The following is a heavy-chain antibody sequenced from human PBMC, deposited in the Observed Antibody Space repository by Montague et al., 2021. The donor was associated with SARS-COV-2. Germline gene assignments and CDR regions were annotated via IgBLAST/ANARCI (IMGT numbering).Heavy chain of an antibody. Sequence: SETLSLTCAVYGGSFSDYKWTWIRQSPGKGLEWIGQISHSGSANYNPSLKSRVTISVDTAKNQFSLKLTSVKVADMAVYYCTRGAPGYWGQGTVVTVSS. V-gene: IGHV4-34*01. CDR3: TRGAPGY. CDR1: GGSFSDYK. J-gene: IGHJ4*02. CDR2: ISHSGSA.